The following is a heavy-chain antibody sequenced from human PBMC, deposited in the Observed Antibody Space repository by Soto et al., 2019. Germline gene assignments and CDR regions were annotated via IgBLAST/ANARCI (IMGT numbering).Heavy chain of an antibody. CDR3: TTQFMTTVAVTINYVDS. V-gene: IGHV3-73*01. J-gene: IGHJ4*02. D-gene: IGHD4-17*01. CDR1: GFTFSVSA. Sequence: GGSLRLSCAASGFTFSVSAMQWVRQSSGKGLEWLGRIRSKENHYATVYAESVRGRFTMSRDDSNKTAYLLMNSLKTEDTAVYYSTTQFMTTVAVTINYVDSWGQGILITVFS. CDR2: IRSKENHYAT.